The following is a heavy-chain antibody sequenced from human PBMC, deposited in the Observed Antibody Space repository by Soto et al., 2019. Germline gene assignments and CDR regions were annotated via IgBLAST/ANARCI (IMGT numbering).Heavy chain of an antibody. Sequence: QVQLQESGPGLVKPSETLSLTCSVSGGSIYSYYCTWIRQAPGKGLEWIGYIYNTDTGRTNYNPPLKSRVTISRDMSKNQFSLKLTSVTAADTAVYYCVRGSHLDDWGQGALVTVSS. CDR1: GGSIYSYY. J-gene: IGHJ4*02. CDR2: IYNTDTGRT. CDR3: VRGSHLDD. V-gene: IGHV4-59*01.